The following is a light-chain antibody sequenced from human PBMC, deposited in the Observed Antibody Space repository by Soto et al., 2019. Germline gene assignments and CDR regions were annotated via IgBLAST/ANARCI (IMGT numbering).Light chain of an antibody. CDR3: QKYNSASKT. Sequence: DIQMTQSPSSLSASVGDRVTITCRASQGISNYLAWYQQKPGKVPKLLIYAASTLQSGVPSRFSGSGSGTDLTLTICSLQPEDVATYYCQKYNSASKTFGQGTKVEIK. J-gene: IGKJ1*01. CDR1: QGISNY. V-gene: IGKV1-27*01. CDR2: AAS.